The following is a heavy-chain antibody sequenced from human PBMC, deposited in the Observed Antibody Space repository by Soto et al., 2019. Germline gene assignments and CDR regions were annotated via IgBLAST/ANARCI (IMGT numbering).Heavy chain of an antibody. J-gene: IGHJ6*02. Sequence: EVQLVETGGGLIQPGGSLRLSCAASGFTVSSNYMSWVRQAPGKGLEWVSVIYSGGSTYYADSVKGRFTISRDNSKNTLYLQMNSLRAEDTAVYYCARAGSLGDYPPRYYYGMDVWGQGTTVTVSS. CDR1: GFTVSSNY. D-gene: IGHD4-17*01. CDR3: ARAGSLGDYPPRYYYGMDV. CDR2: IYSGGST. V-gene: IGHV3-53*02.